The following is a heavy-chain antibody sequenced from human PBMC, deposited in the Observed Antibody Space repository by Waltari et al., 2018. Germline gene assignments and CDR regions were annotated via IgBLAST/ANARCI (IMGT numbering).Heavy chain of an antibody. J-gene: IGHJ6*02. CDR3: AKDVAYMPLEWFSRRMDYGMDV. CDR2: ISYDGSNK. D-gene: IGHD3-3*01. CDR1: GFTFSSYG. Sequence: QVQLVESGGGVVQPGRSLRLSCAASGFTFSSYGMHWVRRAPGKGLEGVAVISYDGSNKYYADSVKGRFTISRDNSKNTLYLQMNSLRAEDTAVYYCAKDVAYMPLEWFSRRMDYGMDVWGQGTTVTVSS. V-gene: IGHV3-30*18.